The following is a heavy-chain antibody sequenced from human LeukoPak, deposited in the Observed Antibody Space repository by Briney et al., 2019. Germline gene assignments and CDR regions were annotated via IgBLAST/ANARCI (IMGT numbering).Heavy chain of an antibody. D-gene: IGHD1-26*01. CDR1: GFPFSNSW. CDR3: AGGSSMEV. V-gene: IGHV3-7*03. J-gene: IGHJ6*04. Sequence: GGSLRLSCAVSGFPFSNSWMYWVRQAPGKGLEGVANIKKDGSGISSVDSVKGRFIISRDKARNSLYLEMNSVRVEETAVYFCAGGSSMEVWGKGTAVTVSS. CDR2: IKKDGSGI.